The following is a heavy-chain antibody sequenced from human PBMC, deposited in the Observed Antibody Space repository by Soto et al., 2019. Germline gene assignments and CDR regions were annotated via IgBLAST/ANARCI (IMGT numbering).Heavy chain of an antibody. CDR1: GFTFSSYG. Sequence: PGGSLRLSCAASGFTFSSYGMHWVRQAPGKGLEWVAVISYDGSNKYYADSVKGRFTISRDNSKNTLYLQMNSLRAEDTAVYYCAKDRVHYDFWSGYYTPYYFDYWGHGTLVTVFS. J-gene: IGHJ4*01. D-gene: IGHD3-3*01. CDR2: ISYDGSNK. V-gene: IGHV3-30*18. CDR3: AKDRVHYDFWSGYYTPYYFDY.